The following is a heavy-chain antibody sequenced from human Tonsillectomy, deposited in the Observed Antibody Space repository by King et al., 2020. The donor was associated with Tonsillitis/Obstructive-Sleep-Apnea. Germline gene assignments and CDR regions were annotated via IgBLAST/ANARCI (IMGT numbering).Heavy chain of an antibody. CDR1: GFTFSNAW. CDR2: IKSKTDGGTT. CDR3: TTLRITMIVVPTNI. J-gene: IGHJ3*02. Sequence: VQLVESGGGLVKPGGSLRLSCAASGFTFSNAWMNWVRQAPGKGLEWVGRIKSKTDGGTTDYAAPVKARFTISRDDSKNTLYLQMNSLKTEDTAVYYCTTLRITMIVVPTNIWGQGTMVTVSS. D-gene: IGHD3-22*01. V-gene: IGHV3-15*07.